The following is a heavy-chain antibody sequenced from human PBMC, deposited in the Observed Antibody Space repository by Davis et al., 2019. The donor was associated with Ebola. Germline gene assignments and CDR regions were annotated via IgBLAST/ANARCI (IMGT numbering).Heavy chain of an antibody. CDR3: ARDPTRTYYDFWSGSSDYYYGMDV. CDR2: INDDGSEE. V-gene: IGHV3-7*01. CDR1: GFTFSIYW. J-gene: IGHJ6*02. Sequence: PGGSLRLSCAASGFTFSIYWMAWVRQAPGKGLEWVANINDDGSEESYVDSVKGRFTISRDNAKNSLYLQMNSLRAEDTAVYYCARDPTRTYYDFWSGSSDYYYGMDVWGQGTTDTVSS. D-gene: IGHD3-3*01.